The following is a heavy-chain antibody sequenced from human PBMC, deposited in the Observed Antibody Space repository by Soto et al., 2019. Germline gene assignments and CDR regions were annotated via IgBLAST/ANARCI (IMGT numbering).Heavy chain of an antibody. CDR3: ARDRGQWLSKGEFDP. V-gene: IGHV1-18*01. CDR2: ISAYNGNT. D-gene: IGHD6-19*01. CDR1: GYTFTTYG. Sequence: QVQLVQSGAEVKKPGASVKVSCKASGYTFTTYGINWVRQAPGQGLEWMGWISAYNGNTNYAQKLQGRVTMTTDTATSTAYMELRSLRSDATAVYYCARDRGQWLSKGEFDPWGQGTLVTVSS. J-gene: IGHJ5*02.